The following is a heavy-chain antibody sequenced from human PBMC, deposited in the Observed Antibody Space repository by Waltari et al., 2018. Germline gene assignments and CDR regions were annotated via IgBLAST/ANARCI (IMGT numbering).Heavy chain of an antibody. CDR3: ARAGDYYDSSGSPFDWYFDL. CDR2: IIPIFGTA. J-gene: IGHJ2*01. Sequence: QVQLVQSGAEVKKPGSSVKVSCKASGGTFSSYAIRWVRQAPGQGLGWMGGIIPIFGTANYAQKFQGRVTITADESTSTAYMELSSLRSEDTAVYYCARAGDYYDSSGSPFDWYFDLWGRGTLVTVSS. CDR1: GGTFSSYA. V-gene: IGHV1-69*01. D-gene: IGHD3-22*01.